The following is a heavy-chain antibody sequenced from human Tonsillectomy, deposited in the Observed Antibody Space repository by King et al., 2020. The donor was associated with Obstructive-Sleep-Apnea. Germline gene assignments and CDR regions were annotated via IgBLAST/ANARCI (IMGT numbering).Heavy chain of an antibody. CDR1: GGTFSGYA. Sequence: VQLVQSGAEVKRPESSVNVSCKASGGTFSGYAISWVRQAPGQGLEWMGGINPIFGTANYAQKFQGRVKITADESTSTAYLELNSLRSEDTAVYYCARDLSRINNFVVGPAAREHYGMDVWGQGTTVTVSS. CDR2: INPIFGTA. J-gene: IGHJ6*02. D-gene: IGHD2-2*01. V-gene: IGHV1-69*01. CDR3: ARDLSRINNFVVGPAAREHYGMDV.